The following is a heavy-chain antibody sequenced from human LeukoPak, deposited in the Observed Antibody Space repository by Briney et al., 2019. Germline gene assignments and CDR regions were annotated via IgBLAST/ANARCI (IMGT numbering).Heavy chain of an antibody. J-gene: IGHJ4*02. D-gene: IGHD2-21*02. CDR2: INPNSGGT. CDR3: ARGYRYCGGDCYSW. CDR1: GYTFTVYY. Sequence: ASVKVSCKASGYTFTVYYMHWVRQAPGQGLEWVGWINPNSGGTNYAQKFQGRVTMTRDTSISTAYMELSRLRSDDTAVYYCARGYRYCGGDCYSWWGQGTLVTVSS. V-gene: IGHV1-2*02.